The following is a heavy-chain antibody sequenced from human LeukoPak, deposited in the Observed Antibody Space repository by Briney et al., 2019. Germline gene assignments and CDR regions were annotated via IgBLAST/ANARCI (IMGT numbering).Heavy chain of an antibody. D-gene: IGHD2-2*01. J-gene: IGHJ4*02. CDR1: GFTFSSYS. V-gene: IGHV3-48*01. Sequence: GRSLRLSCAASGFTFSSYSMNWVRQAPGKGLEWVSYISSSSSTIYYADSVKGRFTISRDNAKNSLYLQMNSLRAEDTAVYYCARDCSSTSCPEATLDYWGQGTLVTVSS. CDR2: ISSSSSTI. CDR3: ARDCSSTSCPEATLDY.